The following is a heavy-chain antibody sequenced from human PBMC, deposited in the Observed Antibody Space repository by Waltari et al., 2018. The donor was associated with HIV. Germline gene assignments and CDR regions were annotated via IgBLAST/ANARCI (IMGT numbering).Heavy chain of an antibody. Sequence: QEPLHSLGLALRKPSDTPSLSCTVPVGSISTSSWNWLRQHPGQGLEWIGRIYASGNTMYIPSRESRLNMSQDTSKNHLSLRLNSVTAADTAVYYCARRALERSGYGDYGNWLDPWGQGILVTVSS. CDR2: IYASGNT. J-gene: IGHJ5*02. D-gene: IGHD4-17*01. V-gene: IGHV4-4*07. CDR3: ARRALERSGYGDYGNWLDP. CDR1: VGSISTSS.